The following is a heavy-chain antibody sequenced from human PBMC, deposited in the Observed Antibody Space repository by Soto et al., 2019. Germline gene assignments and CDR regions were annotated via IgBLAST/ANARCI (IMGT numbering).Heavy chain of an antibody. V-gene: IGHV3-15*01. CDR2: IKSRADGGTA. J-gene: IGHJ4*02. D-gene: IGHD3-16*01. Sequence: EVQLVESGGGLVKPGGSLRLSCAASGFTFSNAWMSWVRQAPGKGLGWVGRIKSRADGGTAAHAAPVKGRFAISRDDSKNTLYLQMNSLKTEDTAVYYCATLGGNLGAFDYWGQGTLVTVSS. CDR3: ATLGGNLGAFDY. CDR1: GFTFSNAW.